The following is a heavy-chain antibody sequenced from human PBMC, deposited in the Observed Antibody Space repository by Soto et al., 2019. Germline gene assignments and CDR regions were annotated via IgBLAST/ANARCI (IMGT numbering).Heavy chain of an antibody. J-gene: IGHJ4*02. CDR1: GFTFSSFA. V-gene: IGHV3-23*01. CDR2: ISGSGGST. CDR3: AHSSGWYWDY. D-gene: IGHD6-19*01. Sequence: GGSLRLSCAASGFTFSSFAMSWVRQAPGKGLEWVSAISGSGGSTYYADSVKGRFTISRDNSKNTLYLQMNSLRAEDTAVYYCAHSSGWYWDYWGQGTLVTVSS.